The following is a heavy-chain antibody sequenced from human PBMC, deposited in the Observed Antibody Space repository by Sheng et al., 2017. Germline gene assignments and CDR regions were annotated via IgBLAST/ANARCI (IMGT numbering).Heavy chain of an antibody. CDR2: IYTSGST. J-gene: IGHJ3*02. CDR1: GGSISSGSYY. Sequence: QVQLQESGPGLVKPSQTLSLTCTVSGGSISSGSYYWSWIRQPAGKGLEWIGRIYTSGSTNYNPSLKSRVTISVDTSKNQFSLKLSSVTAADTAVYYCARAADYYYDSYSGDAFDIWGQGTMVTV. CDR3: ARAADYYYDSYSGDAFDI. V-gene: IGHV4-61*02. D-gene: IGHD3-22*01.